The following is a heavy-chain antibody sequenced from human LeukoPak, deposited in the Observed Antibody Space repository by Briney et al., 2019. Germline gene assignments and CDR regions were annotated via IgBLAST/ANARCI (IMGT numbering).Heavy chain of an antibody. J-gene: IGHJ4*02. CDR1: GYTFTNYA. V-gene: IGHV1-3*03. D-gene: IGHD6-19*01. CDR3: ARVVKYSSGPLTDLLPYYFDY. Sequence: GASVKVSCKASGYTFTNYAMHWVRQAPGQRLEWMGWFNAGNGNTKYSQEFQGRVTITRDTSASTAYMELSSLRSEDMAVYYCARVVKYSSGPLTDLLPYYFDYWGQGTLVTVSS. CDR2: FNAGNGNT.